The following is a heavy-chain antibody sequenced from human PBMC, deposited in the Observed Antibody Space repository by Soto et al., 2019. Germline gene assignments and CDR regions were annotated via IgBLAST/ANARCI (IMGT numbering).Heavy chain of an antibody. CDR2: ISGSGGST. D-gene: IGHD3-16*01. CDR1: GLTFSSYA. Sequence: EVQLLESGGGLVQPGGSLSLSCAASGLTFSSYAMSWVRQAPGKGLEWVSAISGSGGSTYYADSVKGRFTISRDNSKNTLYLQMNSLRAEDTAVYSCAKDPRLRDDAFDIWGQGTMVTVSS. J-gene: IGHJ3*02. V-gene: IGHV3-23*01. CDR3: AKDPRLRDDAFDI.